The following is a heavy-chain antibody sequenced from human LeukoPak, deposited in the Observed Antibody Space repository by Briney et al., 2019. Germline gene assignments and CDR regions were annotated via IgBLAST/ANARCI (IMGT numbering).Heavy chain of an antibody. Sequence: GGSLRLSCAASGFSFSSYEMSWVRQAPGRGLEWISYISSGSSTIYYADSVRGRFTVSRDNAKNSLYLQVNSLRAEDTAVYYCARYGDYVVGYFDYWGQGALVTVSS. V-gene: IGHV3-48*03. D-gene: IGHD4-17*01. CDR2: ISSGSSTI. J-gene: IGHJ4*02. CDR1: GFSFSSYE. CDR3: ARYGDYVVGYFDY.